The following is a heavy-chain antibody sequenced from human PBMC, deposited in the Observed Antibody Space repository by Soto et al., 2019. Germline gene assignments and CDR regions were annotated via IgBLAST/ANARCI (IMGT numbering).Heavy chain of an antibody. CDR3: ARDLTGTTGWFDP. CDR1: GFTVSSNY. CDR2: IYSGGST. V-gene: IGHV3-53*04. D-gene: IGHD1-20*01. J-gene: IGHJ5*02. Sequence: GGSLRLSCAASGFTVSSNYMSWVRQAPGKGLEWVSVIYSGGSTYYADSVKGRFTISRHNSKNTLYLQMNSLRAEDTAVYYCARDLTGTTGWFDPWGQGTLVTVSS.